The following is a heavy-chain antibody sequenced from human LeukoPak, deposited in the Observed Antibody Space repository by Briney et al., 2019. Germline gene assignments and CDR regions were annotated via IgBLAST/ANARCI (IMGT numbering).Heavy chain of an antibody. CDR1: GGSISSGDYY. V-gene: IGHV4-30-4*01. D-gene: IGHD4-11*01. CDR2: IYYSGST. Sequence: SETLSLTCTVSGGSISSGDYYWSWIRQPPGKGLEWIGYIYYSGSTYYNPSLKSRVTISVDTSKNQFSLKLSSVTAADTAVYYCARHGAVTTYYYYVDVWGKGTTVTVSS. J-gene: IGHJ6*03. CDR3: ARHGAVTTYYYYVDV.